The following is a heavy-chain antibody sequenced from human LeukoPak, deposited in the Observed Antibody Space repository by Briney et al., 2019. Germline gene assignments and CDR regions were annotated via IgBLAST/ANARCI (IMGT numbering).Heavy chain of an antibody. Sequence: SETLSLTCTVFGGSISSSSYYWGWIRQPPGKGLEWIGSIHYSGSTYYNPSLKSRVTISVDTSKNQFSLKLSSVTAADTAVYYCARYDYRSRNDAFDYWGQGTLVTVSS. CDR2: IHYSGST. J-gene: IGHJ4*02. V-gene: IGHV4-39*07. CDR3: ARYDYRSRNDAFDY. D-gene: IGHD4-11*01. CDR1: GGSISSSSYY.